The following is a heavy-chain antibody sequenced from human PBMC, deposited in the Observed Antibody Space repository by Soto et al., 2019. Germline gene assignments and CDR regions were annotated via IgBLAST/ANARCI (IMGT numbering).Heavy chain of an antibody. J-gene: IGHJ6*02. CDR3: AGIGYCSGGSCYSGGYYYYYGMDV. CDR2: IYTSGST. V-gene: IGHV4-4*07. D-gene: IGHD2-15*01. Sequence: PSETLSLTCTVSGGSISSYYWSWIRQPAGKGLEWIGRIYTSGSTNYNPSLKSRVTMSVDTSKNQFSLKLSSVAAADTAVYYCAGIGYCSGGSCYSGGYYYYYGMDVWGQGTTVTVSS. CDR1: GGSISSYY.